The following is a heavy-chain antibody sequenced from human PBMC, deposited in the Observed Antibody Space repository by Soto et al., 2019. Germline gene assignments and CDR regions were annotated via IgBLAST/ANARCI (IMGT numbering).Heavy chain of an antibody. Sequence: PXETLSLTCTVSGGSISSYYWSWIRQPPGKGLEWIGYIYYSGSTNYNPSLKSRVTISVDTSKNQFSLKLSSVTAADTAVYYCARDSYRYSSSSPEXYYYGMDVWGQGTTVTVS. CDR2: IYYSGST. D-gene: IGHD6-6*01. CDR3: ARDSYRYSSSSPEXYYYGMDV. CDR1: GGSISSYY. J-gene: IGHJ6*02. V-gene: IGHV4-59*01.